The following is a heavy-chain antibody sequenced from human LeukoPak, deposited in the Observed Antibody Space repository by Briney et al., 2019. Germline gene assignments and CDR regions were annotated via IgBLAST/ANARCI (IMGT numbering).Heavy chain of an antibody. V-gene: IGHV4-39*01. J-gene: IGHJ4*02. CDR3: ARLVGAAAGATHLDY. CDR2: IYYSGST. Sequence: SETLSLTCTVSGGSISSSSYYWGWIRQPSGKGLEWIGSIYYSGSTYYNPSLKSRVTISVDTSKNQFSLKLSSVTAADTAVYYCARLVGAAAGATHLDYWGQGTLVTVSS. D-gene: IGHD6-13*01. CDR1: GGSISSSSYY.